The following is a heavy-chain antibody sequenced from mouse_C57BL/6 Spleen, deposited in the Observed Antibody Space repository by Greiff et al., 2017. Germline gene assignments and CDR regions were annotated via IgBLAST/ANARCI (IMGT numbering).Heavy chain of an antibody. J-gene: IGHJ2*01. CDR2: ISSGSSTI. D-gene: IGHD1-1*01. V-gene: IGHV5-17*01. CDR1: GFTFSDYG. CDR3: ARLGYYGSSHYFDY. Sequence: EVKVIESGGGLMKPGGSLKLSCAASGFTFSDYGMHWVRQAPEKGLEWVAYISSGSSTIYYADTVKGRFTISRDNAKTTLFLQMTSLRSEDTAMYYCARLGYYGSSHYFDYWGQGTTLTVSS.